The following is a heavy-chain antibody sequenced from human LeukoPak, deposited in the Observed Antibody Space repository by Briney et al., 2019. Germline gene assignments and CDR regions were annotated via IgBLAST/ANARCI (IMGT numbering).Heavy chain of an antibody. CDR1: EFAFSTYN. J-gene: IGHJ4*02. CDR2: ISYDGSNK. CDR3: ARNKKKDYGDYWMNY. Sequence: GGSLRLSCAASEFAFSTYNMNWVRQAPGKGLEWVAVISYDGSNKYYADSVKGRFTISRDNSKNTLYLQMNSLRAEDTAVYYCARNKKKDYGDYWMNYWGQGTLVTVSS. D-gene: IGHD4-17*01. V-gene: IGHV3-30-3*01.